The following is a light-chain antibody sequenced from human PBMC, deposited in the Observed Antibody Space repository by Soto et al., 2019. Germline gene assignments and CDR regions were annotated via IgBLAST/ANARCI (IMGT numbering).Light chain of an antibody. V-gene: IGLV2-11*01. J-gene: IGLJ1*01. Sequence: QSALTQPRSVSGSPGQSVTISCTGTSSDVGGYNYVSWYQQHPGKAPKVMIYDVSERPSGVPDRFSGSKSGNTASLTISGLPAEDEADYYCCSYAGSPRYVFGNGTKLTVL. CDR3: CSYAGSPRYV. CDR1: SSDVGGYNY. CDR2: DVS.